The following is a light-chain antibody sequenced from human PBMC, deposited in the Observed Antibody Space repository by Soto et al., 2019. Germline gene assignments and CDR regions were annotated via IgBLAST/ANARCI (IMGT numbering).Light chain of an antibody. CDR1: QAVNTR. CDR2: LTS. CDR3: QQLHSYPFT. J-gene: IGKJ5*01. Sequence: EIVLTQSPATLSSFPGDRVTLSCRASQAVNTRLAWYQHKPGQAPRLLIYLTSNRAAGIPARFSGSGSETDFTLTINSLQPEDFATYYCQQLHSYPFTFGQGTRLEIK. V-gene: IGKV3D-11*01.